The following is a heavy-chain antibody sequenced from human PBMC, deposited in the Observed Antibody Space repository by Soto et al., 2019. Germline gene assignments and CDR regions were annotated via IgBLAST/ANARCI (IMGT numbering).Heavy chain of an antibody. CDR3: ARGELRFWFDP. D-gene: IGHD1-26*01. J-gene: IGHJ5*02. CDR1: GAYISRGGYY. Sequence: SETLSLTCTFAGAYISRGGYYWSWVRQHPGKGLERIGYIYYSGSTYYNPPLKSRVTISVDTSKNQFSLKLSSVTAADTAVYYCARGELRFWFDPWGQGTLVTVSS. CDR2: IYYSGST. V-gene: IGHV4-31*03.